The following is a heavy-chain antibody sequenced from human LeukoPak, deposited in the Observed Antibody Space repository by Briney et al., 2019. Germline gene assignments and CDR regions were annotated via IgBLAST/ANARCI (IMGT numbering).Heavy chain of an antibody. D-gene: IGHD3-10*01. CDR2: IYSGGST. CDR3: ARENSPRYYYGSGSYYNGDLGWFDP. V-gene: IGHV3-66*01. Sequence: PGGSLRLSCAASGFTVSSNYMSWVRQAPGKGLEWVSLIYSGGSTYYADSVKGRFTISRDNSKNMLYLQMNSLRAEDTAVHYCARENSPRYYYGSGSYYNGDLGWFDPWGQGTLVTVSS. J-gene: IGHJ5*02. CDR1: GFTVSSNY.